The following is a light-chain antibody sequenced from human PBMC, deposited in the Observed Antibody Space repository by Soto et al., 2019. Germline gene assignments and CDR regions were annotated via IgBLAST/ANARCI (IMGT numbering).Light chain of an antibody. CDR3: SSYTSTSIPVV. CDR2: EVT. J-gene: IGLJ3*02. Sequence: QSALTQPASVSGSPGQSITISCTGTSSDIGTYDYVSWYQQHPGKAPKLIIYEVTNRPSGLSNRFSGSKSGSTASLTISGRQAEDEADYYCSSYTSTSIPVVFGGGTKLTVL. V-gene: IGLV2-14*01. CDR1: SSDIGTYDY.